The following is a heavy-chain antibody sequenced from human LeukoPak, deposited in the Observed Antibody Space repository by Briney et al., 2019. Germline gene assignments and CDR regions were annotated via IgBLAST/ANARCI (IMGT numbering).Heavy chain of an antibody. Sequence: ASVKVSCKASGYTFTGYYMHWVRQAPGQGLEWMGWIHPNSGGTTYAQKFQGRVTMTRDTSINTAYMELTGLTSDDTAVYFCARDRTALVVRPATYNYFDPWGQGTLVTVSS. CDR3: ARDRTALVVRPATYNYFDP. J-gene: IGHJ5*02. D-gene: IGHD2-2*01. V-gene: IGHV1-2*02. CDR2: IHPNSGGT. CDR1: GYTFTGYY.